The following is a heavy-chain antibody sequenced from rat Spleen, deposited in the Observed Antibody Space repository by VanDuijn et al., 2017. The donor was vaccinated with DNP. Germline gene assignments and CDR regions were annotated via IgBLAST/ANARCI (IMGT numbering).Heavy chain of an antibody. J-gene: IGHJ3*01. CDR2: ISYDGSNT. Sequence: EVQLVESGGVLVQPGRSLTLSCAASGFTFSVYNMAWVRQAPKTGLEWVATISYDGSNTYYRDSVKGRFTISRDNANNILYLQMDSLRSEDTATYYCTRPIIRGTWWFAYGGQGTLVTVSS. CDR1: GFTFSVYN. D-gene: IGHD4-3*01. CDR3: TRPIIRGTWWFAY. V-gene: IGHV5-7*01.